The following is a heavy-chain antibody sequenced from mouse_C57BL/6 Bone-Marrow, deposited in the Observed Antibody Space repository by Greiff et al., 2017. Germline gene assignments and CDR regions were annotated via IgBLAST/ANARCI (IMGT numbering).Heavy chain of an antibody. CDR1: GYAFSSSW. J-gene: IGHJ3*01. CDR3: AGYYGSFAY. Sequence: QVQLKQSGPELVKPGASVKISCKASGYAFSSSWMNWVKQRPGKGLEWIGRIYPGDGDTNYNGKFKGKATLTADKSSSTAYMQLSSLTSEDSAVYFCAGYYGSFAYWGQGTLVTVAA. D-gene: IGHD2-1*01. CDR2: IYPGDGDT. V-gene: IGHV1-82*01.